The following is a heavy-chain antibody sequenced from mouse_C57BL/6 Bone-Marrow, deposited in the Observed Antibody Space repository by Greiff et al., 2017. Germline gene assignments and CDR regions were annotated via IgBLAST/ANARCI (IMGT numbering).Heavy chain of an antibody. D-gene: IGHD2-4*01. CDR3: ALYDYDVLWYFDV. J-gene: IGHJ1*03. CDR1: GFSLSTFGMG. V-gene: IGHV8-8*01. Sequence: QVTLKESGPGILQPSQTLSLTCSFSGFSLSTFGMGVGWIRQPSGKGLEWLAHIWWDDDKYYNPALKSRLTISKDTSKNQVFLKIANVDTADTATYDCALYDYDVLWYFDVWGTGTTVTVSS. CDR2: IWWDDDK.